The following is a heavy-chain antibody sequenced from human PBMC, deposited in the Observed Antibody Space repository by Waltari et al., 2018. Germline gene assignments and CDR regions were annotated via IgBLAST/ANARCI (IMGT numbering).Heavy chain of an antibody. V-gene: IGHV1-18*01. CDR1: GYTFTTDG. CDR2: ISAYNGNT. Sequence: QVQLVQSGAEVQKPGASVKVSCKASGYTFTTDGISWVRQAPGQGLEWMGWISAYNGNTNFAQKFQGRVTMTTDTSTSTAYMELRSLRSDDTAVYYCARDPLLSLGGGTSLFDYWGQGTLVTVSS. CDR3: ARDPLLSLGGGTSLFDY. D-gene: IGHD2-15*01. J-gene: IGHJ4*02.